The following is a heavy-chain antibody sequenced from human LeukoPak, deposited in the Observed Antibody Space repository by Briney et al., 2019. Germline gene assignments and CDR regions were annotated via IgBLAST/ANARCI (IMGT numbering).Heavy chain of an antibody. D-gene: IGHD1-26*01. CDR2: IYTSGST. V-gene: IGHV4-61*02. CDR3: ARDAIVGAAYYYYYMDV. CDR1: GGSISSGSYY. J-gene: IGHJ6*03. Sequence: SETLSLTCTVSGGSISSGSYYWSWIRQPAGKGLEWIGRIYTSGSTNYNPSLKSRVTISVDTSKNQFSLKLSSVTAADTAVYYCARDAIVGAAYYYYYMDVWGKGTTVTVSS.